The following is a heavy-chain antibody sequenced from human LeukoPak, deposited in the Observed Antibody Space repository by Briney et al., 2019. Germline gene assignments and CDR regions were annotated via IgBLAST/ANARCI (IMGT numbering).Heavy chain of an antibody. V-gene: IGHV3-74*01. D-gene: IGHD5-12*01. CDR2: IKPDGSDT. CDR1: GFTFTTHW. J-gene: IGHJ4*02. CDR3: ARGKYGGYFIDY. Sequence: GGSLRLSCGASGFTFTTHWIHWVRQAPGRGLVWVSRIKPDGSDTNYADSVKGRFTISRDNAKNTVYLQMNSLRAEDTAVYYCARGKYGGYFIDYWGQGTLVTVSS.